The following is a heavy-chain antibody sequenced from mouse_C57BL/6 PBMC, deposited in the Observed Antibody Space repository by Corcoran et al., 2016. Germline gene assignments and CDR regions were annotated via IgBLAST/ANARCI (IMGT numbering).Heavy chain of an antibody. CDR2: ISYDGSN. Sequence: DVQLQESGPGLVKPSQSLSLTCSVTGYSITSGYYWNWIRQFPGNKLEWMGYISYDGSNNYNPSLKNRISITRDTSKNQFFLKLNSVTTEDTATYYCAREGSTAQATSYYFDYWGQGTTLTVSS. CDR3: AREGSTAQATSYYFDY. CDR1: GYSITSGYY. V-gene: IGHV3-6*01. J-gene: IGHJ2*01. D-gene: IGHD3-2*02.